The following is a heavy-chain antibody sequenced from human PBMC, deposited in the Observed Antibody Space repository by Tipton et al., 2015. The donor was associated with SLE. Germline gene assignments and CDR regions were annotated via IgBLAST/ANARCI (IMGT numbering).Heavy chain of an antibody. D-gene: IGHD6-19*01. V-gene: IGHV4-61*09. CDR1: GGSISSGSYY. J-gene: IGHJ4*02. Sequence: TLSLTCTVSGGSISSGSYYWSWIRQPAGKGLEWIGHIYKTGNTNYNPSLRSRVTISVDTSKNQFSLSLSSMTAADTAVYYCARDGYSSGWEGDFDYWGQGALVTVSS. CDR3: ARDGYSSGWEGDFDY. CDR2: IYKTGNT.